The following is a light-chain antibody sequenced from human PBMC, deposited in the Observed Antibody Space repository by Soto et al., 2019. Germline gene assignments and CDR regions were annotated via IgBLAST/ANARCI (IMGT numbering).Light chain of an antibody. V-gene: IGKV3-15*01. J-gene: IGKJ1*01. Sequence: EIVMTQSPATLSVSPGERATLSCRAGQSVRSNLAWYQQKPGQSPRLLIYGASTRATGIPARFSGSGSGTQFTLTISSLQSEDFAVYYCQQYNNWPPAWTFGRGTKVDIE. CDR1: QSVRSN. CDR3: QQYNNWPPAWT. CDR2: GAS.